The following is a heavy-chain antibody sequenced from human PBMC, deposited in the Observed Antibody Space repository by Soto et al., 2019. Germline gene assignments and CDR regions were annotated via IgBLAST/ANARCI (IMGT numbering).Heavy chain of an antibody. CDR1: GGSIRSYY. D-gene: IGHD6-25*01. V-gene: IGHV4-59*01. Sequence: QVQLQESGPGLVKPSETLSLTCTVSGGSIRSYYWSWIRQPPGKGLEWIGYMSYSGSTDYNPSLKSRVTISVDTSKNQFSLKLYSVTAADTAVYYCARDRGSGSPWYYFDSWGQGTLVTVSS. CDR3: ARDRGSGSPWYYFDS. J-gene: IGHJ4*02. CDR2: MSYSGST.